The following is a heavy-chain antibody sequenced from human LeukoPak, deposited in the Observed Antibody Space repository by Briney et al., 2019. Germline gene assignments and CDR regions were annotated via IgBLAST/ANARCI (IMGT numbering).Heavy chain of an antibody. CDR3: ARVRKVTMAFDY. CDR1: GYTFTGYY. J-gene: IGHJ4*02. CDR2: INPNSGGT. V-gene: IGHV1-2*02. Sequence: ASVKVSCKASGYTFTGYYMHWVRQAPGQGLEWMGWINPNSGGTNYAQKFQGRVTMTRDTSISTAYMELSRLRSDDTAVYYCARVRKVTMAFDYWGQGTLVTVSS. D-gene: IGHD3-10*01.